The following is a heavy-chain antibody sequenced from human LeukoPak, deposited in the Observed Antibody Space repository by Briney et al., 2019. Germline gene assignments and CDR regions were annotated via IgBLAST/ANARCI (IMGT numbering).Heavy chain of an antibody. D-gene: IGHD3-22*01. CDR1: GFTFSSYA. V-gene: IGHV3-23*01. Sequence: PGGSLRLSCAASGFTFSSYAMTWVRQAPGKGLEWVSGISGNGDSTYYTDSVEGRFTISRDNSKNTVYLQMHSLRAEDTAVYYCAKQDSSGHMYDYWGQGTLVTVSS. CDR2: ISGNGDST. J-gene: IGHJ4*02. CDR3: AKQDSSGHMYDY.